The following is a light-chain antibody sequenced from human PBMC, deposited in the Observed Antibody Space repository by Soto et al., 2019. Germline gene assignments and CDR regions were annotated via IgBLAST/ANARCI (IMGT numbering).Light chain of an antibody. CDR1: SPNIGAHYD. CDR3: QSYDNSLSVYV. CDR2: GNS. Sequence: QSVLTQPPSVSGAPGQRVTISCTGSSPNIGAHYDVHWYQQLPGTAPKLLIYGNSNRPSGVPDRFSGSKSGTSDSLAITGLQAEDEADYYCQSYDNSLSVYVFGTGTKLTVL. J-gene: IGLJ1*01. V-gene: IGLV1-40*01.